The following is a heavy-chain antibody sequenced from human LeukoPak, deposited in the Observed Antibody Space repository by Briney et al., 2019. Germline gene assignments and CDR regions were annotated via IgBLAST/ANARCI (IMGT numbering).Heavy chain of an antibody. CDR1: GFTFSNYG. Sequence: GGSLRLSCAASGFTFSNYGMHWVRQAPGKGLEWVALISFDGSQKYYADSVKGRFTISRDNSKNTLYLQMNSLRAEGTAVYYCAKGSSWYWVDAFDIWGQGTMVTVSS. J-gene: IGHJ3*02. CDR2: ISFDGSQK. V-gene: IGHV3-30*02. D-gene: IGHD6-13*01. CDR3: AKGSSWYWVDAFDI.